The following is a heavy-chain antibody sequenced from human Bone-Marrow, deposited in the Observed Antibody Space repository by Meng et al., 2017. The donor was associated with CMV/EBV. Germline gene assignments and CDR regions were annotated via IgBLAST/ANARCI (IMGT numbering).Heavy chain of an antibody. Sequence: SETLSLTCTVSGGSISSSSYYWGWIRQPPGKGLEWIGSIYYSGSTYYNPSLKSRVTISVDTSKNQFSLKLSSVTAADTAVYYCAKDGSGGHFDCWGQGTLVTVSS. J-gene: IGHJ4*02. D-gene: IGHD3-16*01. CDR3: AKDGSGGHFDC. CDR2: IYYSGST. V-gene: IGHV4-39*07. CDR1: GGSISSSSYY.